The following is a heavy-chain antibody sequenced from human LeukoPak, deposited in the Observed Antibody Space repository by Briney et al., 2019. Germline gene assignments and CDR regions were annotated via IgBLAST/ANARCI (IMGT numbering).Heavy chain of an antibody. CDR3: ARDPHHTQLRGVDNWFDP. D-gene: IGHD3-10*01. CDR2: INPSGGST. J-gene: IGHJ5*02. Sequence: ASVKVSCKASGYTFTNYYMHWVRQAPGQGLEWMGIINPSGGSTSYAQKFQGRVTMTRDTSTSTVYMDLSSLRSEDTAVCYCARDPHHTQLRGVDNWFDPWGQGTLVTVSS. CDR1: GYTFTNYY. V-gene: IGHV1-46*01.